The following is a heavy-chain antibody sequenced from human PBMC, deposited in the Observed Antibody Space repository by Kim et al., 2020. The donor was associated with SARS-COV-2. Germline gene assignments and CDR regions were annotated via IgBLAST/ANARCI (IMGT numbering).Heavy chain of an antibody. CDR3: ARLRRDGYNSLDY. Sequence: SETLSLTCTVSGVSINSYYWSWIRQPPRKGLEWIGYNFYKGTTNCNPSLKSRVTISIDTSKNQFSLRLNSVTAADTAVYYCARLRRDGYNSLDYWGQGTPVTVSS. CDR1: GVSINSYY. D-gene: IGHD5-12*01. J-gene: IGHJ4*02. V-gene: IGHV4-59*13. CDR2: NFYKGTT.